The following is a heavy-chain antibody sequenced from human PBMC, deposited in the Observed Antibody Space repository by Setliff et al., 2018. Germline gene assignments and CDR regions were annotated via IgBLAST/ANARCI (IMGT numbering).Heavy chain of an antibody. V-gene: IGHV4-39*07. CDR2: IHYSGST. D-gene: IGHD2-8*02. CDR1: GGSISSDSYY. CDR3: TVYNTGSSKDHY. J-gene: IGHJ4*02. Sequence: PSETLSLTCTVSGGSISSDSYYSGWIRQPPGKGLEWIGSIHYSGSTHCDPSLRSRVTISVDTSKNQFSLKLSSVTAADTALYYCTVYNTGSSKDHYWGQGTPVTVSS.